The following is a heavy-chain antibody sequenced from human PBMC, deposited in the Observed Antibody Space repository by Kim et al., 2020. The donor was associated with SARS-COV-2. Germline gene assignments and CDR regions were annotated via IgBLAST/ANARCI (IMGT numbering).Heavy chain of an antibody. J-gene: IGHJ6*02. CDR3: ARSSQLLYYYYYYGMDV. V-gene: IGHV3-30*01. Sequence: VKGRFTIPRDNSKKPLYLQMNSLRAEDTAVYYCARSSQLLYYYYYYGMDVWGQGTTVTVSS. D-gene: IGHD2-2*01.